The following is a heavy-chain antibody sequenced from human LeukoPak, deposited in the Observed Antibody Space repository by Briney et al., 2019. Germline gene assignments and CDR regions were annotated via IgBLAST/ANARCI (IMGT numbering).Heavy chain of an antibody. V-gene: IGHV4-59*08. D-gene: IGHD3-10*01. CDR1: GGSFSGYY. Sequence: SETLSLTCAVYGGSFSGYYWSWIRQPPGKGLEWIGYIYYSGSTNYNPSLKSRVTISVDTSKNQFSLKLSSVTAADTAVYYCASTYMVRGVRGSGMDVWGQGTTVTVSS. CDR3: ASTYMVRGVRGSGMDV. J-gene: IGHJ6*02. CDR2: IYYSGST.